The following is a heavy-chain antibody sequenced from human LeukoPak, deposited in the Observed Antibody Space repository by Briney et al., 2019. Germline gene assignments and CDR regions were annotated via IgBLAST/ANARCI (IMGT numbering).Heavy chain of an antibody. D-gene: IGHD3-22*01. J-gene: IGHJ4*02. Sequence: ASVKVSCKASGYTFTAYYMHWVRQAPGQGLEWMGWINPNSGDTKYVQKFQGRVTMTRDTSIRTVYMGLTGLRSDDTAVFYCARDYYDSRGYGSFDYWGQGTLVTVSS. CDR1: GYTFTAYY. CDR2: INPNSGDT. V-gene: IGHV1-2*02. CDR3: ARDYYDSRGYGSFDY.